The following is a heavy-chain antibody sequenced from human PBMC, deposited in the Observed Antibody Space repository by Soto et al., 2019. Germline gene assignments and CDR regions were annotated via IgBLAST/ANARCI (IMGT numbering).Heavy chain of an antibody. J-gene: IGHJ4*02. V-gene: IGHV4-61*01. CDR3: ARAKLRYFDWLFDY. Sequence: SETLSLTCTVSGGSVSSGSYYWSWIRQPPGKGLEWIGYIYYSGSTNYNPSLKSRVTISVDTSKNQFSLKLSSVTAADTAVYYCARAKLRYFDWLFDYWGQGTLVTVS. D-gene: IGHD3-9*01. CDR1: GGSVSSGSYY. CDR2: IYYSGST.